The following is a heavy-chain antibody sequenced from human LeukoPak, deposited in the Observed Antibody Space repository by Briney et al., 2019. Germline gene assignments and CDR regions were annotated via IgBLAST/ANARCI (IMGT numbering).Heavy chain of an antibody. V-gene: IGHV4-39*01. CDR2: IYYSGST. CDR3: ARARNDYSGYEGGPFDI. CDR1: GGSISSSNYY. D-gene: IGHD5-12*01. J-gene: IGHJ3*02. Sequence: SETLSLTCTVSGGSISSSNYYWGWIRQPPGKGLEWIGSIYYSGSTYYNPSLKSRVTISVDTSKNQFSLKLSSVTAADTAVYYCARARNDYSGYEGGPFDIWGQGTMVTVSS.